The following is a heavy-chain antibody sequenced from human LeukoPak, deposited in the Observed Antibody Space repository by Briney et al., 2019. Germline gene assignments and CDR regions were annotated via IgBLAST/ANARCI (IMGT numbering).Heavy chain of an antibody. CDR1: GFTFTSTP. Sequence: GGSLRLSCVVSGFTFTSTPMNWVRQAPGKGLEWVSASGTGGDTYYADSVKGRFTISRDNSKNTLYLQMTNLGVEDTAVYYCAKKTPGNYPYDYWGQGTLVAVSP. D-gene: IGHD3-22*01. J-gene: IGHJ4*02. CDR3: AKKTPGNYPYDY. V-gene: IGHV3-23*01. CDR2: SGTGGDT.